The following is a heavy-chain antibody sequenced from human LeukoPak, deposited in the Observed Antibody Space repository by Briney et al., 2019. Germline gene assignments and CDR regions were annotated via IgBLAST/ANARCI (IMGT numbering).Heavy chain of an antibody. CDR2: ISSSSSYI. V-gene: IGHV3-21*01. CDR1: GFTFSSYS. J-gene: IGHJ6*02. Sequence: GGSLRLSCAASGFTFSSYSMNWVRQAPGKGLEWVSSISSSSSYIYYADSVKGRFTISRDNAKNSLYLQMNSLRAEDTAVYYCAREPGDYYYYYGMDVWGQGTTVTVSS. CDR3: AREPGDYYYYYGMDV. D-gene: IGHD4-17*01.